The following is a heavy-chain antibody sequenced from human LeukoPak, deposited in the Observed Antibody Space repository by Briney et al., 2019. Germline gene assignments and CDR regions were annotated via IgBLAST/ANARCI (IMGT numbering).Heavy chain of an antibody. CDR2: IYYSGST. CDR3: ARAPYNWNDYAFDI. Sequence: SETLSLTCTVSGDSISHSYWSWIRQPPGKGLEWIGYIYYSGSTDYNPSLKSRVTILVDTSKNQFSLKLSSVTAADTAVYYCARAPYNWNDYAFDIWGQGTMVTVPS. CDR1: GDSISHSY. J-gene: IGHJ3*02. V-gene: IGHV4-59*08. D-gene: IGHD1-20*01.